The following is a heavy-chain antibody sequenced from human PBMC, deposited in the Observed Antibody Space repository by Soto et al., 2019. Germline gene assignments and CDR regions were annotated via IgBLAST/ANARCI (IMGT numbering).Heavy chain of an antibody. CDR3: ARDRPLAYYDSSGYSPHDY. CDR1: GFTFSSYW. D-gene: IGHD3-22*01. J-gene: IGHJ4*02. Sequence: GGSLRLSCAASGFTFSSYWMSWVRQAPGKGLEWVANIKQDGSEKYYVDSVKGRFTISRDNAKNSLYLQMNSLRAEDTAVYYCARDRPLAYYDSSGYSPHDYWGQGTLVTVSS. V-gene: IGHV3-7*03. CDR2: IKQDGSEK.